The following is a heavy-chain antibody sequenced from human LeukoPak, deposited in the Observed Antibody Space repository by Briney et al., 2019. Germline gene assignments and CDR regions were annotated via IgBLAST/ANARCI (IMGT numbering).Heavy chain of an antibody. CDR1: GGSFSGYY. CDR2: IYYSGST. D-gene: IGHD3-22*01. CDR3: ARYYDSSGYYYVLTPFGAFDI. Sequence: SETLSLTCAVYGGSFSGYYWSWIRQPPGKGLEWIGYIYYSGSTNYNPSLKSRVTISVDTSKNQFSLKLSSVTAADTAVYYCARYYDSSGYYYVLTPFGAFDIWGQGTMVTVSS. V-gene: IGHV4-59*08. J-gene: IGHJ3*02.